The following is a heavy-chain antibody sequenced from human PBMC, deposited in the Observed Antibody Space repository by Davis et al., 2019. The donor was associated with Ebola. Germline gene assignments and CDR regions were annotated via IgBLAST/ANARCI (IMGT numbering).Heavy chain of an antibody. CDR2: ISSTSYFI. V-gene: IGHV3-21*01. CDR1: GFAFSTYS. CDR3: ARDIGYSDGWPDYYYYGMDV. J-gene: IGHJ6*02. Sequence: GGSLRLSCAASGFAFSTYSVNWVRQAPGKGLEWVSSISSTSYFIYYADSLKGRFTISRDNSKNTLNLQMNSLRAEDTAVYYCARDIGYSDGWPDYYYYGMDVWGQGTTVTVSS. D-gene: IGHD6-19*01.